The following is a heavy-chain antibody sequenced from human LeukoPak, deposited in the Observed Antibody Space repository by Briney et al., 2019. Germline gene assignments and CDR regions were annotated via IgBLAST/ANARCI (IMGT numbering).Heavy chain of an antibody. V-gene: IGHV3-30*02. Sequence: PGGSLRLSCAASGFTFSSYGMHWVRQAPGKGLEWVAFIRYDGSNKYYADSVKGRFTISRDNSKNTLYLQMNSLRAEDTAVYYCAKDSYYSNYERSVGDAFDIWGQGTMVTVSS. CDR1: GFTFSSYG. CDR3: AKDSYYSNYERSVGDAFDI. CDR2: IRYDGSNK. D-gene: IGHD4-11*01. J-gene: IGHJ3*02.